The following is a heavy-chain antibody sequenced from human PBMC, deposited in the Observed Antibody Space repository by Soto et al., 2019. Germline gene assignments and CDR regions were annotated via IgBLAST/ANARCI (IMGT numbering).Heavy chain of an antibody. CDR3: ARDKSSSGWYSYYYGMDV. V-gene: IGHV4-30-4*01. Sequence: QVQLQESGPGLVKPSQTLSLTCTVSGGSISSGDYYWSWIRQPPGKGLEWIGYIYYSGSTYYNPSLKSRVTISVDTSKNQFSLKLSSVTAADTAVYYCARDKSSSGWYSYYYGMDVWGQGTTVTVSS. J-gene: IGHJ6*02. CDR2: IYYSGST. D-gene: IGHD6-19*01. CDR1: GGSISSGDYY.